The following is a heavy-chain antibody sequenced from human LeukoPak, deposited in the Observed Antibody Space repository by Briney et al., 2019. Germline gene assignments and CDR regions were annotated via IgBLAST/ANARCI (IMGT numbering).Heavy chain of an antibody. CDR2: ISWNSGSI. J-gene: IGHJ4*02. D-gene: IGHD3-10*01. CDR1: GFTFDDYA. V-gene: IGHV3-9*01. Sequence: GGSLRLSCAASGFTFDDYAMYWVRQAPGKGLEWVSSISWNSGSIGYADAVKGRFTISRDNAKNALYLQMNGLRAEDTALYFCAKAVGDAYFDNWGQGTLVTVSS. CDR3: AKAVGDAYFDN.